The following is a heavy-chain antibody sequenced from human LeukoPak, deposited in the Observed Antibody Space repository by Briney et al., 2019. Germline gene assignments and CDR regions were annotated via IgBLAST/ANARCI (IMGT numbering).Heavy chain of an antibody. V-gene: IGHV4-59*12. Sequence: PSETLSLTCTVSGGSISSYYWSWIRQPPGKGLEWIGYIYYSGSTNYNPSLKSRVTISVDTSKNQFSLKLSSVTAADTAVYYCARDRLSPPGFDPWGQGTLVTVSS. J-gene: IGHJ5*02. CDR1: GGSISSYY. CDR3: ARDRLSPPGFDP. D-gene: IGHD5-12*01. CDR2: IYYSGST.